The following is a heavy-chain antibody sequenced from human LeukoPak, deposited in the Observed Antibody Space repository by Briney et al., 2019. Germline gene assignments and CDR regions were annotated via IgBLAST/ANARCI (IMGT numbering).Heavy chain of an antibody. CDR3: ARDVEASNFWTGYSY. D-gene: IGHD3/OR15-3a*01. J-gene: IGHJ4*02. Sequence: HPGGSLRLSCAASGFTFSSYWMSWVRQAPGRGLEWVANIKQDGSEKYYVDSVKGRFTISRDNAKSSLFLQMNSLRAEDTAVYYCARDVEASNFWTGYSYWGQGSLVTVSS. CDR1: GFTFSSYW. CDR2: IKQDGSEK. V-gene: IGHV3-7*01.